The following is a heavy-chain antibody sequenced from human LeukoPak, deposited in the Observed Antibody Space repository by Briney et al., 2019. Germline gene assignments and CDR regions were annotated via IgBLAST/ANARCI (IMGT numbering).Heavy chain of an antibody. J-gene: IGHJ4*02. D-gene: IGHD3-22*01. CDR3: ARENPSGYYNRPIDY. CDR1: GASISSYY. CDR2: IYYSGSI. Sequence: SETLSLTCTVSGASISSYYWSWIRQPPGKGLEWIGDIYYSGSIKYNLSLKSRVTMSVDTSKNQFSLKLSSVTAADTAIYYCARENPSGYYNRPIDYWGQGTLVTVSS. V-gene: IGHV4-59*01.